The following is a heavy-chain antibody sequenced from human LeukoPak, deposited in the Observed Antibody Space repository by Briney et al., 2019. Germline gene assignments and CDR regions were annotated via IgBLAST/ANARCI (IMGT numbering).Heavy chain of an antibody. Sequence: ASVKVSCKASGYTFTGYYMHWVRQAPGQGLEWMGWINPNSGGTNYAQKFQGRVTVTRDTSISTAYMELSRLRSDDTAVYYCAREIPLMAAFDIWGQGTMVTVSS. D-gene: IGHD5-24*01. CDR1: GYTFTGYY. V-gene: IGHV1-2*02. CDR3: AREIPLMAAFDI. J-gene: IGHJ3*02. CDR2: INPNSGGT.